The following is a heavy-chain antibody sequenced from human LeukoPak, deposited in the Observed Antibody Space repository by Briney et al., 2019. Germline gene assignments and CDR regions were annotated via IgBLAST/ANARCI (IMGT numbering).Heavy chain of an antibody. CDR2: TRNKANRYTT. V-gene: IGHV3-72*01. Sequence: GGSLRLSCAASGFTLSDHYMDWVRQAPGKGLEWVGRTRNKANRYTTEYAASVKGRFTISRDDSKNSLYLQINSLKTEDTAVYYCTRGGRYLPLDIWGQGTMVTVSS. CDR1: GFTLSDHY. J-gene: IGHJ3*02. CDR3: TRGGRYLPLDI. D-gene: IGHD3-10*01.